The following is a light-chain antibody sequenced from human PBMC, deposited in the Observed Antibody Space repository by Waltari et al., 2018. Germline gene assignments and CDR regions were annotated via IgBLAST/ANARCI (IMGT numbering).Light chain of an antibody. Sequence: ELVMTQSPATLSVSPGEGATLSCRASQSISNNLAWYQQKPGQAPRLLIYYASTRASGVPARFSGGGSGTYFTLTISSLQSEDFAVYYCQQFTSWSPATFGGGTKVEMK. CDR2: YAS. J-gene: IGKJ4*01. CDR1: QSISNN. V-gene: IGKV3-15*01. CDR3: QQFTSWSPAT.